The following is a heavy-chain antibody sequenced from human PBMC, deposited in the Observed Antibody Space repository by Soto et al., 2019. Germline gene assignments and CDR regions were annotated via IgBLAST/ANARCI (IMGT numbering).Heavy chain of an antibody. CDR3: ARDSLNTSGWHTTFDY. Sequence: ASVKVSCKASGFTFNIYGFTWVRQAPGQGLEWLGWISAYNGDTHYAQKFQGRITMTTDTSTSTAYMELRRLRSDDTALYYCARDSLNTSGWHTTFDYWAQGTLVTVSS. CDR1: GFTFNIYG. D-gene: IGHD6-19*01. J-gene: IGHJ4*02. V-gene: IGHV1-18*04. CDR2: ISAYNGDT.